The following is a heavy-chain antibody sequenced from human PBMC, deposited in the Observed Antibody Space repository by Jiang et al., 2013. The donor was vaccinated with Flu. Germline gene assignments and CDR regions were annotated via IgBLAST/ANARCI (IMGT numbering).Heavy chain of an antibody. D-gene: IGHD6-19*01. CDR1: GDSVSSNSAA. V-gene: IGHV6-1*01. CDR3: ARLRGLFRENDIAVAEVFAFDI. Sequence: SQTLSLTCAISGDSVSSNSAAWNWIRQSPSRGLEWLGRTYYRSKWYNDYAVSVKSRITINPDTSKNQFSLQLNSVTPEDTAVYYCARLRGLFRENDIAVAEVFAFDIWGQGTMVTVSS. J-gene: IGHJ3*02. CDR2: TYYRSKWYN.